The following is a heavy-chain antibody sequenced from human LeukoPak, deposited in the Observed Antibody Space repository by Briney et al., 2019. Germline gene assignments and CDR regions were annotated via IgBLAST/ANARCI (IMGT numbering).Heavy chain of an antibody. J-gene: IGHJ6*03. CDR2: VDTSGST. V-gene: IGHV4-4*07. Sequence: SVTLSLTCTVSGGSISSFYWSWVRQSAVKGLEWIGRVDTSGSTHYNPSLGGRVTMSLDTSKNQFSLNLRSVTVADTAVYYCARGLGGASYYMDVWGKGTTVTVSS. D-gene: IGHD3-16*01. CDR1: GGSISSFY. CDR3: ARGLGGASYYMDV.